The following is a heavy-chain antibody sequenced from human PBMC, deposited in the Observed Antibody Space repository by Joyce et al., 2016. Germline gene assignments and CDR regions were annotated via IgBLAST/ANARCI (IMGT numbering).Heavy chain of an antibody. D-gene: IGHD6-19*01. CDR2: IGVYKGAT. CDR3: AGHVPVAGIGTTFDI. Sequence: QIHLVQSGAEVKMPGASVKVSCKASGYTFTSHGISRVRQAPGQGLAWIEWIGVYKGATNYAQKLQGRCIMTTDTSTGPDYMDLRSHMSDDTAGYYGAGHVPVAGIGTTFDIWGQGTMVTVSS. CDR1: GYTFTSHG. V-gene: IGHV1-18*04. J-gene: IGHJ3*02.